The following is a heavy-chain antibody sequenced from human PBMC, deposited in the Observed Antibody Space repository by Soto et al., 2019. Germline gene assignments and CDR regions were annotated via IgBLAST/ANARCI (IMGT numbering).Heavy chain of an antibody. CDR3: AKSFFTGIRFNPFDY. CDR2: ISGSGGST. V-gene: IGHV3-23*01. D-gene: IGHD3-3*02. CDR1: GFTFTSYA. J-gene: IGHJ4*02. Sequence: EVQLLESGGGLVQPRGSLRLSCAASGFTFTSYAMSWVRQAPGKGLEWVSAISGSGGSTYYADSVKGRFTISRDNSKNTLYLQMNSLRAEDTAVYYCAKSFFTGIRFNPFDYWGQGTLVTVSS.